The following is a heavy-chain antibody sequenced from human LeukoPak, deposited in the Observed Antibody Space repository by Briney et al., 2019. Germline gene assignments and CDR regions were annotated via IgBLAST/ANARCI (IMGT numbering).Heavy chain of an antibody. Sequence: PGGSLRLSCAASGFTFSSYAMHWVRQAPGKGLEWVAVISYDGSNKYYADSVKGRFTISRDNSKNTLYLQMNSLRAEDTAVYYCARSPSIYCSGGSCRYYWGQGTLVTVSS. J-gene: IGHJ4*02. CDR2: ISYDGSNK. V-gene: IGHV3-30-3*01. CDR3: ARSPSIYCSGGSCRYY. D-gene: IGHD2-15*01. CDR1: GFTFSSYA.